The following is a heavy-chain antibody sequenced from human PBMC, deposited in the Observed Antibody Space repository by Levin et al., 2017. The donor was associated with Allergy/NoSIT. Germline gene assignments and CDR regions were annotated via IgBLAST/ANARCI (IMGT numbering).Heavy chain of an antibody. J-gene: IGHJ3*02. CDR2: IYYSGST. V-gene: IGHV4-59*08. D-gene: IGHD5-12*01. CDR3: ARQSGDSGFGAFDI. CDR1: GGSISSYY. Sequence: SETLSLTCTVSGGSISSYYWSWIRQPPGKGLEWIGYIYYSGSTNYNPSLKSRVTISVDTSKNQFSLKLSYVTAADTAVYYCARQSGDSGFGAFDIWGQGTMVTVSS.